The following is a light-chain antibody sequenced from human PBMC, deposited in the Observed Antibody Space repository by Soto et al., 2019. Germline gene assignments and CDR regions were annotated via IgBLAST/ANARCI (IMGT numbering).Light chain of an antibody. J-gene: IGLJ1*01. V-gene: IGLV1-44*01. CDR1: SSNIGSNT. CDR2: YNN. Sequence: VLTQPPSASGTPGQRITISCSGSSSNIGSNTVNWYQQLPGTAPKLLIYYNNQRPSGVPDRFSGSKSGTSASLAISGLQSEDEADYYCAAWDDSLTGFYVFGTGTKVTVL. CDR3: AAWDDSLTGFYV.